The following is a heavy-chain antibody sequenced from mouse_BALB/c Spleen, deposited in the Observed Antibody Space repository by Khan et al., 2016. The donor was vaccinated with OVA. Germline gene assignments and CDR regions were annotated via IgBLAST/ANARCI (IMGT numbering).Heavy chain of an antibody. Sequence: QIQLQQSGAELVRPGVSVKISCKGSGYTFTDFAIHWVKQSHAKGLEWIGVISTYYGDADYNQKFKGRATMTVDTSSSTAFVELARLTPEDSANDYCARGSGNAGFAYWGQGTLVTVSA. V-gene: IGHV1S137*01. J-gene: IGHJ3*01. D-gene: IGHD1-3*01. CDR3: ARGSGNAGFAY. CDR2: ISTYYGDA. CDR1: GYTFTDFA.